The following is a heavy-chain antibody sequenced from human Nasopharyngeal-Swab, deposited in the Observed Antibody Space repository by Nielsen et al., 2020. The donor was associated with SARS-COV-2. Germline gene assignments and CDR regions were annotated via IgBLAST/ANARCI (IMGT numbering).Heavy chain of an antibody. CDR2: INSDGSST. CDR3: ARGWNYYDSSGYYRGYFDL. J-gene: IGHJ2*01. V-gene: IGHV3-74*01. Sequence: WIRQPPGKRLVWVSRINSDGSSTSYADSVKGRFTISRDNAKNTLYLQMNSLRAEDTAVYYCARGWNYYDSSGYYRGYFDLWGRGTLVTVSS. D-gene: IGHD3-22*01.